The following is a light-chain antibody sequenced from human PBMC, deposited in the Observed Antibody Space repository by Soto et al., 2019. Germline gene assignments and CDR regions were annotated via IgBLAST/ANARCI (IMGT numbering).Light chain of an antibody. CDR3: QQRSSWPLT. CDR2: DAS. CDR1: HSVGTY. J-gene: IGKJ4*01. V-gene: IGKV3-11*01. Sequence: ENVLTHAPDTLSLSLVEGATLFCRASHSVGTYLAWYQQKPGQPPRLLIYDASNRATGIPARFSGSGSGTDFTLTVSSLEPEDFGVYYCQQRSSWPLTFGGGTKVDIK.